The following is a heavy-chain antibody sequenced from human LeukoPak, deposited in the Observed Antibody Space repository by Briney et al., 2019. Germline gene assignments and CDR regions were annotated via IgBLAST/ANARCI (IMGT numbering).Heavy chain of an antibody. CDR1: GYTFTGYY. D-gene: IGHD6-19*01. V-gene: IGHV1-2*02. Sequence: ASVKVSCKASGYTFTGYYMHWVRQATGQGLEWMGWINPNSGGTNYAQKFQGRITMTRDTSISTAYMELSRLSSDDTAFYYCARVGAVAGPDYWGQGTLVTVSS. CDR3: ARVGAVAGPDY. CDR2: INPNSGGT. J-gene: IGHJ4*02.